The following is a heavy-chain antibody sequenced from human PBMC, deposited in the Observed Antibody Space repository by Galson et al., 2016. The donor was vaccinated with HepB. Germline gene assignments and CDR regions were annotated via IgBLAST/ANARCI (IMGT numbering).Heavy chain of an antibody. J-gene: IGHJ4*02. V-gene: IGHV1-24*01. Sequence: SVKVSCKVSGYTLTDLSMHWVRQTPGKGLEWMGGFDPEEAEIIYAQKFQGRVSMTKDTSTYTAYMELRGLTSADTAVYSCAIDRVGVGSLENWGQGTLVTVSS. D-gene: IGHD1-26*01. CDR1: GYTLTDLS. CDR2: FDPEEAEI. CDR3: AIDRVGVGSLEN.